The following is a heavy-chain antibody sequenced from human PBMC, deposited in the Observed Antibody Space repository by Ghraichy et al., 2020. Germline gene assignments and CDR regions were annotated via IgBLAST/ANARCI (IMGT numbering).Heavy chain of an antibody. CDR2: INHSGST. V-gene: IGHV4-34*01. CDR3: ARDRRGDDFWSGYYSRGMDV. CDR1: GGSFSGYY. J-gene: IGHJ6*02. Sequence: GSLRLSCAVYGGSFSGYYWSWIRQPPGKGLEWIGEINHSGSTNYNPSLKSRVTISVDTSKNQFSLKLSSVTAADTAVYYCARDRRGDDFWSGYYSRGMDVWGQGTTVTVSS. D-gene: IGHD3-3*01.